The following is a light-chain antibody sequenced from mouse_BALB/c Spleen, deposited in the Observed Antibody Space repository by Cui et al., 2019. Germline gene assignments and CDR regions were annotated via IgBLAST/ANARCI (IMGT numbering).Light chain of an antibody. CDR1: ESVDLYCHSF. V-gene: IGKV3-5*01. Sequence: DIVLTQSPASLAVSLGPRATISCRAGESVDLYCHSFMHWYQQKPGQPPKLLIYRASNIESGRPARCSGSGSRTDFTITINPVEADDVATYYCQQRKEDTRTFGGGTKLEIK. CDR2: RAS. J-gene: IGKJ1*01. CDR3: QQRKEDTRT.